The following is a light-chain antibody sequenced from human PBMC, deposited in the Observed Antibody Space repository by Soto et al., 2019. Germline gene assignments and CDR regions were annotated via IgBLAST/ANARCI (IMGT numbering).Light chain of an antibody. Sequence: DIQMTQSPSPLSASVGDRVTITCQASQDIRNYLNWYQKKPGKAPKLLIYDASSLETGAPSRFSVSGSGTDFTFTISSPQPEDFATYYCQQYADQFTFGPGTRVDVQ. CDR2: DAS. CDR1: QDIRNY. J-gene: IGKJ3*01. V-gene: IGKV1-33*01. CDR3: QQYADQFT.